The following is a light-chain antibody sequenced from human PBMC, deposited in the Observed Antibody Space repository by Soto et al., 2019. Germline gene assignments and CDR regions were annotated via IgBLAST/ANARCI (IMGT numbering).Light chain of an antibody. J-gene: IGLJ1*01. CDR1: SSNIGSNY. Sequence: GSSSNIGSNYVYWYQQLPGTAPKLLIYRNNQRPSGVPDRFSGSKSGTSASLAISGLRSEDEADYYCAAWDDSHYVFGTGTKAT. CDR3: AAWDDSHYV. V-gene: IGLV1-47*01. CDR2: RNN.